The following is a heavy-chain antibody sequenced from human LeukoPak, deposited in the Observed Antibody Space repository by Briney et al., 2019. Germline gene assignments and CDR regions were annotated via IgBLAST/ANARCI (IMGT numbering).Heavy chain of an antibody. CDR2: IYYSGST. Sequence: SETLSLTCIVSGGSISSYYWSWIRQPPGKGLEWIGYIYYSGSTNYNPSLKSRVTISVDTSKNQFSLKLSSVTAADTAVYYCARRVSYGDYFDYWGQGTLVTVSS. J-gene: IGHJ4*02. CDR1: GGSISSYY. D-gene: IGHD4-17*01. CDR3: ARRVSYGDYFDY. V-gene: IGHV4-59*01.